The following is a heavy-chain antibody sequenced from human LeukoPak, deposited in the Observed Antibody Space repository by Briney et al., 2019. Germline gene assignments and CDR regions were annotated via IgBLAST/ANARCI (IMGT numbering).Heavy chain of an antibody. CDR2: ISSSGSTI. CDR3: TITEDNWFDP. V-gene: IGHV3-48*03. CDR1: GFTFSSYE. J-gene: IGHJ5*02. D-gene: IGHD1-14*01. Sequence: GGSLRLSCAASGFTFSSYEMNWVRQAPGKGLEWVSYISSSGSTIYYADSVKGRFTISRDNAKNSLFLQMNSLRAEDTAVYYCTITEDNWFDPWGQGTLVTVSS.